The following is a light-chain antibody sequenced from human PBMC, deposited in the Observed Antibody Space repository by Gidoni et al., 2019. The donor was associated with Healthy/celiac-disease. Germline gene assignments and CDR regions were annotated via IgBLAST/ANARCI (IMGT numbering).Light chain of an antibody. J-gene: IGKJ2*03. V-gene: IGKV3-15*01. CDR1: QSVSSN. Sequence: EIVLTQSPATLSVSPGERATLSCRASQSVSSNFAWYQQKPGHAPRLLIYGASTRATGIPARFSGSGSGTEFTLTISSLQSEDFAVYYCQQYNNWPPLYSFGQGTKLEIK. CDR2: GAS. CDR3: QQYNNWPPLYS.